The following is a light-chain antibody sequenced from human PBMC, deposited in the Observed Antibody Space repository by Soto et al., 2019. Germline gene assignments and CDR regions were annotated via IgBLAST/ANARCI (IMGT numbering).Light chain of an antibody. J-gene: IGKJ5*01. CDR2: GAS. Sequence: EIVLTQSPGTLSLSPGERATLSCRASQSIKSSSLAWYQQRPGQAPRLLMYGASSRATGIPDKFSGSGSGTDFTLTISRLEPEDFAVYYCQQRSNWPPFTFGQGTRLEIK. V-gene: IGKV3D-20*02. CDR3: QQRSNWPPFT. CDR1: QSIKSSS.